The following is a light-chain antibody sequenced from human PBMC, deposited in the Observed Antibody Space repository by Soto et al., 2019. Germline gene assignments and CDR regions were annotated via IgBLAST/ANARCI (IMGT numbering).Light chain of an antibody. V-gene: IGKV3-15*01. CDR1: QSVSSN. CDR3: QQYNNWSPFT. CDR2: GAS. Sequence: EIGMTQSPATLYVSPGERATLSCRASQSVSSNLAWYQQKPGQAPRLLIYGASTRATGIPARFSGSGSGTEFTLTISSLQSEDFAVYYCQQYNNWSPFTFGPGTKVDIK. J-gene: IGKJ3*01.